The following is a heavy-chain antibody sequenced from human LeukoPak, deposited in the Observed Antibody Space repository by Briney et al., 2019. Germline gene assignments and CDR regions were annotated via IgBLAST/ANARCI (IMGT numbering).Heavy chain of an antibody. V-gene: IGHV3-23*01. CDR1: GFTFSSYA. J-gene: IGHJ5*02. CDR3: AKGSGINHYHWIDP. D-gene: IGHD1-14*01. Sequence: GGSLRLSCAASGFTFSSYAMNWVRQAPGKGLEWVSGISGGGGSTYYADSVKGRFTISRDNSKNTLYLQMDSLRAEDTALYYCAKGSGINHYHWIDPWGQGTLVTVSS. CDR2: ISGGGGST.